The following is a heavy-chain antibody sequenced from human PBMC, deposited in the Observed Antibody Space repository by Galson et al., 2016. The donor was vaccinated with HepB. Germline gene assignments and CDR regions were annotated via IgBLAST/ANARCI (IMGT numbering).Heavy chain of an antibody. Sequence: ETLSLTCSVSYGSISSTTYYWVWIRQSPGKGPEWIGSINYSGDTYYDESLKSRVTISVDTSKSQFSLRLRSVTAADTAVYYCASIVVVSSAPTNYFDYWGQGMLVTVSS. CDR3: ASIVVVSSAPTNYFDY. CDR2: INYSGDT. CDR1: YGSISSTTYY. J-gene: IGHJ4*02. D-gene: IGHD2-21*01. V-gene: IGHV4-39*01.